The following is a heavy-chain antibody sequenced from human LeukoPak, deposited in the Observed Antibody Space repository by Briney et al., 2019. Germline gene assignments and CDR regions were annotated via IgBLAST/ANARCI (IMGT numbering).Heavy chain of an antibody. CDR3: ARSPQWLVLSPAHFDY. CDR2: IIPILGTA. D-gene: IGHD6-19*01. CDR1: GGTFSSYA. Sequence: SVKVSCKASGGTFSSYAISWVRQAPGQGLEWMGGIIPILGTANYAQKFQGRVTITADESTSTAYMELSSLRSEDTAVYYCARSPQWLVLSPAHFDYWGQGTLVTVSS. V-gene: IGHV1-69*13. J-gene: IGHJ4*02.